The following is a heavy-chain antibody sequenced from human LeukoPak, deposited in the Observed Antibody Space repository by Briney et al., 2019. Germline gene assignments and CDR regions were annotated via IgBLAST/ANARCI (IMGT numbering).Heavy chain of an antibody. Sequence: QPGGSLRLSCAASGFTFDDYAMHWVRQAPGKGLEWVSGISWNSGSIGYADSVKGRFTISRDNAKNSLYLQMNSLRAEDTALYYCAKDFTSHSVSHNYYGSGSYYWEQLFDYWGQGTLVTVSS. CDR1: GFTFDDYA. J-gene: IGHJ4*02. CDR3: AKDFTSHSVSHNYYGSGSYYWEQLFDY. V-gene: IGHV3-9*01. CDR2: ISWNSGSI. D-gene: IGHD3-10*01.